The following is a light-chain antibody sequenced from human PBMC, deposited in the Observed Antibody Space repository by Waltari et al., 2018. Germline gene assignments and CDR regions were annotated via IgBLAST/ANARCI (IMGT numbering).Light chain of an antibody. Sequence: QSALTQPASVSGSPGQSITISCPGTSSDIGGYNYVSWYQQHPGKAPKVMIYDVIKRPSGFSNRFSGSKSCNTASLTISGLQADDESDYYCTSYESGGTWVFGGGTKVTV. CDR2: DVI. CDR3: TSYESGGTWV. J-gene: IGLJ3*02. V-gene: IGLV2-14*03. CDR1: SSDIGGYNY.